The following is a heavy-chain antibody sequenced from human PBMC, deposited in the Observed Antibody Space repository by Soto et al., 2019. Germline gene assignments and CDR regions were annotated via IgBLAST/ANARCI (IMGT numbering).Heavy chain of an antibody. CDR2: IIPIFGTA. CDR3: ARVEAEEVVYYYYGMDV. J-gene: IGHJ6*02. CDR1: GGTFSSYA. V-gene: IGHV1-69*13. Sequence: SVKVSCKASGGTFSSYAISWVRQAPGQGIEWMGGIIPIFGTANYAQKIKGRVTITADESTSTAYMELSSLRFEDTAMYYFARVEAEEVVYYYYGMDVWGQGTTVTVSS.